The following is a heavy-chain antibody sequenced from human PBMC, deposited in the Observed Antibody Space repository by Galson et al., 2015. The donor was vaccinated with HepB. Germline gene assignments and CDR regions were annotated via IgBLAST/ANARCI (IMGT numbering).Heavy chain of an antibody. J-gene: IGHJ4*02. CDR2: INHSGST. V-gene: IGHV4-34*01. CDR3: ARGAFWSGFYFDY. D-gene: IGHD3-3*01. CDR1: GGSFSGYY. Sequence: SETLSLTCAVYGGSFSGYYWSWIRQPPGKGLEWIGEINHSGSTNYNPSLKRRVTVSVDTSKNQFSLKLSSVTAADTAVYYCARGAFWSGFYFDYWGQGTLVTVSS.